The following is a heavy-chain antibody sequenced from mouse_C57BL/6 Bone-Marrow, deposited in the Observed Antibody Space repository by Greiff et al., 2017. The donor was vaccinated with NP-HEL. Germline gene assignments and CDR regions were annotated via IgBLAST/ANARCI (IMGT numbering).Heavy chain of an antibody. Sequence: DVKLVESEGGLVQPGSSMKLSCTASGFTFSDYYMAWVRQVPEKGLEWVANINYDGSSTYYLDSLKSRFIISRDNAKNILYLQMSSLKSEDTATYYCARGAVVAHWYFDVWGTGTTVTVSS. CDR2: INYDGSST. CDR3: ARGAVVAHWYFDV. V-gene: IGHV5-16*01. CDR1: GFTFSDYY. D-gene: IGHD1-1*01. J-gene: IGHJ1*03.